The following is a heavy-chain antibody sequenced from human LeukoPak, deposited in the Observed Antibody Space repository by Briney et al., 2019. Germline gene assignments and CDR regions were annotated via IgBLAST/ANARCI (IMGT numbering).Heavy chain of an antibody. Sequence: ASVKVSCKASAYTFTSFGISWVRQAPGQGLEWMGWIGTHNGNTNYAQKFQGRVIMTTDTSTSTAYMELMSLRSDDTAVFYCARDGSGGGGYFDYWGQGTLVIVSS. CDR1: AYTFTSFG. D-gene: IGHD6-19*01. CDR3: ARDGSGGGGYFDY. V-gene: IGHV1-18*01. J-gene: IGHJ4*02. CDR2: IGTHNGNT.